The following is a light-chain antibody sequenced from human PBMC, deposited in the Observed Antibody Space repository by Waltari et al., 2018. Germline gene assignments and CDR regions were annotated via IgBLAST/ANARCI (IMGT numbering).Light chain of an antibody. CDR3: QQYYSYPLT. CDR2: AAS. V-gene: IGKV1-8*01. CDR1: QGISSY. J-gene: IGKJ4*01. Sequence: AIRMTQSPSSFSASAGDRVTIPCRASQGISSYLAWYQQKPGKAPKLLIYAASTLQSGVPSRFSGSGSGTDFTLTISCLQSEDFATYYCQQYYSYPLTFGGGTKVEIK.